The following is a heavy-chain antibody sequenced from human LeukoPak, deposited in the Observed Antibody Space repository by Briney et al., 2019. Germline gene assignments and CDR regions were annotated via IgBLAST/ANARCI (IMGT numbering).Heavy chain of an antibody. V-gene: IGHV4-39*01. CDR2: IYYSGST. CDR1: GGSISSSSYY. CDR3: ARPYYYDSSGYYPGGDDAFDI. J-gene: IGHJ3*02. Sequence: PSETLSLTCTVSGGSISSSSYYWGWIRQPPGKGLEWIGSIYYSGSTYYNPSLKSRVTISVDTSKNQFSLKLSSVTAADTAVYYCARPYYYDSSGYYPGGDDAFDIWGQGTMVTVSS. D-gene: IGHD3-22*01.